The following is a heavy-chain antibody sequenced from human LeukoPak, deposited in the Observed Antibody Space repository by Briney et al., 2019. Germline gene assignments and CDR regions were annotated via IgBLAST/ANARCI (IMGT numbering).Heavy chain of an antibody. Sequence: ASVKVSCKASGYTFTTYGLSWVRQAPGQGLEWMGWISGYNGYINYAQKFQGRVTMTTDTSTSTAYMELRSLRADDTAMYYCTRVNHYYDSSGYYYEYDFDYWGQGTLVTVSS. V-gene: IGHV1-18*01. D-gene: IGHD3-22*01. J-gene: IGHJ4*02. CDR1: GYTFTTYG. CDR3: TRVNHYYDSSGYYYEYDFDY. CDR2: ISGYNGYI.